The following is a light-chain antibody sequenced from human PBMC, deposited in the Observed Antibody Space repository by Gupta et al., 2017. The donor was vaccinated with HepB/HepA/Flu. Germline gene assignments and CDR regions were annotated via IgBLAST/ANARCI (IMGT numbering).Light chain of an antibody. CDR1: ALPKQY. CDR3: QSADSSGTLWV. V-gene: IGLV3-25*03. CDR2: KDT. J-gene: IGLJ3*02. Sequence: SYELTQPPSVSVSPGQTARISCSGDALPKQYAYWYQQKPGQAPVLLISKDTERPSGIPERFSASTSVTTVTLTISGVQAEDEADYYCQSADSSGTLWVFGGGTKLTVL.